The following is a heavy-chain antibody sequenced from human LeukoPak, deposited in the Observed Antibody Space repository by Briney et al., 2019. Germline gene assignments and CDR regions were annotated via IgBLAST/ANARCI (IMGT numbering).Heavy chain of an antibody. CDR2: ISSSGSTI. CDR1: GFTFSDYY. D-gene: IGHD2-21*02. CDR3: ARALVTANLDYFDY. J-gene: IGHJ4*02. V-gene: IGHV3-11*01. Sequence: GGSLRLSCAASGFTFSDYYMSWIRQAPGKGLEWVSDISSSGSTIYYADSVRGRFTIYRTNPKNSSHLQMNSLRAEDTAVYYCARALVTANLDYFDYWGQGTLVSVSS.